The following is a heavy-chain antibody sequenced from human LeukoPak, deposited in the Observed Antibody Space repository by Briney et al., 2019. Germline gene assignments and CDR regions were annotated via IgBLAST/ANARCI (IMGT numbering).Heavy chain of an antibody. CDR3: VGSYDYVWGSYRFDY. Sequence: GRSLRLSCAASGFTFDDYAMHWVRQAPGKGLEWVSGISWNSGSIGYADSVKGRFTISRDNAKNSLYLQMSSLRAEDTALYYCVGSYDYVWGSYRFDYWAREPWSPSPQ. V-gene: IGHV3-9*01. J-gene: IGHJ4*02. CDR2: ISWNSGSI. CDR1: GFTFDDYA. D-gene: IGHD3-16*02.